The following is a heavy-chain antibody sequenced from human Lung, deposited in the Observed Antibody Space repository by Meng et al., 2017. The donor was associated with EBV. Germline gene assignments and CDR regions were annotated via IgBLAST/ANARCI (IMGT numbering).Heavy chain of an antibody. CDR1: GYTFTSYG. D-gene: IGHD6-13*01. CDR3: AASSSSWYQNWFDP. Sequence: QGRLWQFGAGVKKPGASVKVSSKASGYTFTSYGISWVRQAPGQGLEWMGWISAYNGNTNYAQKLQGRVTMTTDTSTSTAYMELRSLRSDDTAVYYCAASSSSWYQNWFDPWGQGTLVTVSS. CDR2: ISAYNGNT. V-gene: IGHV1-18*01. J-gene: IGHJ5*02.